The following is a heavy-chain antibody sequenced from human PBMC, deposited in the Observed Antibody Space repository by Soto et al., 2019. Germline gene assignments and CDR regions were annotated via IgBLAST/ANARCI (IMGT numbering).Heavy chain of an antibody. D-gene: IGHD6-19*01. CDR1: GFTFSSYG. CDR2: ISKDGSNK. V-gene: IGHV3-30*18. Sequence: QVQLVESGGGVVQPGRSLRLSCAASGFTFSSYGMHWVRQAPGKGLEWVTVISKDGSNKYYADSVKGRFTISRDNSKNTLYLQMNSLRAEDTAVYYCAKAHSSGWSHFDYWGQGTLVTVSS. CDR3: AKAHSSGWSHFDY. J-gene: IGHJ4*02.